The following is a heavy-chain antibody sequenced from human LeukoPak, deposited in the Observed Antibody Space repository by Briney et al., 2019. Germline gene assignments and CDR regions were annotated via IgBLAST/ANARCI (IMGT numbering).Heavy chain of an antibody. J-gene: IGHJ4*02. Sequence: SETLSLTCTVSGGSISSGGYYWSWIRQPPGKGLEWIGSIYHSGSTYYNPSLKSRVTISVDTSKNQFSLKLSSVTAADTAVYYCAREGTIDHSSSWYPGYYFDYWGQGTLVTVSS. CDR2: IYHSGST. CDR3: AREGTIDHSSSWYPGYYFDY. D-gene: IGHD6-13*01. CDR1: GGSISSGGYY. V-gene: IGHV4-39*07.